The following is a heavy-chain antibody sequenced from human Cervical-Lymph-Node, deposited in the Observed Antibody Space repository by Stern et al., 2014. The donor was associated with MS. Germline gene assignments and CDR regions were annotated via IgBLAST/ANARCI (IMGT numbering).Heavy chain of an antibody. J-gene: IGHJ4*02. CDR3: ATWGAGSSPPLFY. CDR2: INTKTGNP. V-gene: IGHV7-4-1*02. D-gene: IGHD6-6*01. CDR1: GYNLTTYA. Sequence: QVQLVESGSELKKPGASVKVSCKASGYNLTTYAINWVRQAPGQGLEWMGWINTKTGNPTFAHGFSGRFVCALDTSINTAYLQISSLKAEDSAVYYCATWGAGSSPPLFYWGQGTLVTVSS.